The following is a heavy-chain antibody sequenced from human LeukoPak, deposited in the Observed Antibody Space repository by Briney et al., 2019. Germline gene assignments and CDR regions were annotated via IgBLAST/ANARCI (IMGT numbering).Heavy chain of an antibody. CDR1: GGSISSYY. V-gene: IGHV4-59*08. CDR3: ALQRYGMYV. J-gene: IGHJ6*02. Sequence: SETLSLTCTVSGGSISSYYWSWIRQPPGKGLEWIGYIYYSGSTNYNPSLKSRVTVSVDTSKNQFSLKLSSVTAADTAVYYCALQRYGMYVWGQGTTVTVSS. CDR2: IYYSGST.